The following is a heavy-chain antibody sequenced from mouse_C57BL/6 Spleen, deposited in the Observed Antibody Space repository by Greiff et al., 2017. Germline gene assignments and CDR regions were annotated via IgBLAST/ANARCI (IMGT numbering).Heavy chain of an antibody. CDR2: INPGSGGT. D-gene: IGHD1-1*01. J-gene: IGHJ4*01. V-gene: IGHV1-54*01. CDR1: GYAFTNYL. Sequence: QVQLQQSGAELVRPGTSVKVSCKASGYAFTNYLIEWVKQRPGQGLEWIGVINPGSGGTNYNEKFKGKATLTADKSSSTAYMQLSSLTSEDSAVYFCARWDYYGSIYGAMDYWGQGTSVTVSS. CDR3: ARWDYYGSIYGAMDY.